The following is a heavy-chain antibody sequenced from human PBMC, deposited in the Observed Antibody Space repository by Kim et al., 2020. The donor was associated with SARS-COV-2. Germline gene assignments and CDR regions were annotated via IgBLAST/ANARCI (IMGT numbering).Heavy chain of an antibody. Sequence: KGRFTISRDDSKNTLYLQMNSLKTEDTAVYYCPTMGGNSGYDYEVYFDYWGQGNLVTVSS. J-gene: IGHJ4*02. CDR3: PTMGGNSGYDYEVYFDY. V-gene: IGHV3-15*01. D-gene: IGHD5-12*01.